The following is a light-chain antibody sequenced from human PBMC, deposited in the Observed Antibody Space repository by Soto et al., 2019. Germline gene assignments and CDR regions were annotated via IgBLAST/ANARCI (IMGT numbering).Light chain of an antibody. J-gene: IGKJ4*01. Sequence: IELTQSPSSLSASVGDRVTITCRASQDISSYLGWYQQKPGKAPKLLIYAASTLQSGVPSRFSGSGSGTGFTLTINSLQPEDFATYFCQQLNNYPSTFGGGTKVDIK. CDR3: QQLNNYPST. V-gene: IGKV1-9*01. CDR1: QDISSY. CDR2: AAS.